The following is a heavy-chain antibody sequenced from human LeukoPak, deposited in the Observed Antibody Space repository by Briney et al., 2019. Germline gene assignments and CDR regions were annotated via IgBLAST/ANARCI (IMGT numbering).Heavy chain of an antibody. V-gene: IGHV4-4*07. D-gene: IGHD2-15*01. Sequence: PSETLFLTCTVSGGSISSYYWSWIRQPAGKGLEWIGRIYTSGSTNYNPSLKSRVTMSVDTSKNQFSLKLSSVTAADTAVYYCARWGSGYCSGGSCYSPNWFDPWGQGTLVTVSS. CDR3: ARWGSGYCSGGSCYSPNWFDP. CDR2: IYTSGST. J-gene: IGHJ5*02. CDR1: GGSISSYY.